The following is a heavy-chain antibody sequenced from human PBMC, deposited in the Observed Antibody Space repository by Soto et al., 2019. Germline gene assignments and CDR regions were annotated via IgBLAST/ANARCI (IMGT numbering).Heavy chain of an antibody. CDR3: AREYSSPPRRLWAYYYMDV. D-gene: IGHD6-6*01. J-gene: IGHJ6*03. CDR2: IYYSGST. CDR1: GGSISSSSYY. V-gene: IGHV4-39*01. Sequence: SETLSLTCTVSGGSISSSSYYWGWIRQPPGKGLEWIGSIYYSGSTYYNPSLKSRVTISVDTSKNQFSLKLSSVTAADTAVYFFAREYSSPPRRLWAYYYMDVWGKGTRVTVPS.